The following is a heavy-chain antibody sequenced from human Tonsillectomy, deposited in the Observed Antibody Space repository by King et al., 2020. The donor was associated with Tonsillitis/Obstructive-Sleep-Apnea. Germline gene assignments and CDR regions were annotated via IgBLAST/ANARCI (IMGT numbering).Heavy chain of an antibody. V-gene: IGHV3-30*04. Sequence: VQLVESGGGVVQPGRSLRLSCAASGFTFSSYAMHWVRQAPGKGLEWVAVISYDGSNKYYADSVKGRFTISRDNSKNTLYLQMNTLRAEDTAVYYCARDTSWDYYYMDVGGKGTTVTVSS. CDR1: GFTFSSYA. CDR2: ISYDGSNK. J-gene: IGHJ6*03. D-gene: IGHD3-16*01. CDR3: ARDTSWDYYYMDV.